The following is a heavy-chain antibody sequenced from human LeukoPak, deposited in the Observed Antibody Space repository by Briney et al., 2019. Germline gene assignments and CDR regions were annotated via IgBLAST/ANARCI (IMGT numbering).Heavy chain of an antibody. CDR2: ISGSGGST. J-gene: IGHJ5*02. D-gene: IGHD4-11*01. CDR1: GFTFSSYA. CDR3: ARDPYSNYWFDP. Sequence: PGGSLRLSCAASGFTFSSYAMSWVRQAPGKGLEWVSAISGSGGSTYYADSVKGRFTISRDNSKNTLYLQMNSLRAEDTAVYYCARDPYSNYWFDPWGQGTLVTVSS. V-gene: IGHV3-23*01.